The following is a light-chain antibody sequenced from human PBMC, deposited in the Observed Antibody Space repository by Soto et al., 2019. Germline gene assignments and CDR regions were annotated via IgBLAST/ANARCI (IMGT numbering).Light chain of an antibody. Sequence: QSVLTQPRSVSGSPGQSVTISCTATISDVGDYSHVSWYQLYPGKAPKLIIYDVSLRPSGVPDRFSGSKSGSTASLTISELQAEDEAEYYCCSNAGSLTWLFGGGTKVTVL. V-gene: IGLV2-11*01. CDR3: CSNAGSLTWL. CDR1: ISDVGDYSH. CDR2: DVS. J-gene: IGLJ3*02.